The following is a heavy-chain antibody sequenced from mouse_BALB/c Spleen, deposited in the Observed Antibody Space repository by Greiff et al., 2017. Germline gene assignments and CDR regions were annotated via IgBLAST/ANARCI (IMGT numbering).Heavy chain of an antibody. D-gene: IGHD2-14*01. J-gene: IGHJ4*01. CDR2: INSNGGST. CDR3: ARRNRYEEGYAMDY. V-gene: IGHV5-6-2*01. Sequence: DVQLQESGGGLVKLGGSLNLPCAASEFPFSGYYLSWVRQTPEKRLELVAAINSNGGSTYYPDTVKGRFTISRDNAKNTLYLQMSSLKSEDTALYYCARRNRYEEGYAMDYWGQGTSVTVSS. CDR1: EFPFSGYY.